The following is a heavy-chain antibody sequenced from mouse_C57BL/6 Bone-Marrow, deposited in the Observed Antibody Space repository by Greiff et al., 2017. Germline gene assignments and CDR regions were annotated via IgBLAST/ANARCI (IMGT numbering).Heavy chain of an antibody. J-gene: IGHJ3*01. CDR2: IDPESGDT. Sequence: VQLQQSGAELVRPGASVKLSCTASGFNIKDDYMHWVKQRPEQGLEWIGWIDPESGDTEYASKFQGKATITVDTSYHTAYLQLSSLTSEDTDVYYCTRIAYWGQGTLVPVSA. CDR3: TRIAY. CDR1: GFNIKDDY. V-gene: IGHV14-4*01.